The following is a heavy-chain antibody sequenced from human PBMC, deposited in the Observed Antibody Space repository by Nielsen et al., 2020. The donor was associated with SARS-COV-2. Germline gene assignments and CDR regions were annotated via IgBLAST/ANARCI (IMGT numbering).Heavy chain of an antibody. Sequence: GESLKISCKCSGYSFNSYWIGWVRQMPGKGLEWMGVIYPGDSHTRYSPSFQGQVTITADKSIATAYLQWSSLKASDTAMYYCARATYCSSLNCYVGFDPWGQGTLVTVSS. D-gene: IGHD2-2*01. CDR1: GYSFNSYW. V-gene: IGHV5-51*01. CDR3: ARATYCSSLNCYVGFDP. J-gene: IGHJ5*02. CDR2: IYPGDSHT.